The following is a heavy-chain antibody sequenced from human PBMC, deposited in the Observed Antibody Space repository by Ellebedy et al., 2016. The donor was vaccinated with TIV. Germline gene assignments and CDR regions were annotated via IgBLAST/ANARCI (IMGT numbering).Heavy chain of an antibody. D-gene: IGHD6-19*01. J-gene: IGHJ4*02. CDR2: INPNNGAT. Sequence: AASVKVSCKASGYTFTGHFMHWVRQAPGQGLEWMGWINPNNGATKYAQKFQGRVAMTRDTPISTAYMELSRLTSDDTVVYYCARGTGVAVAYDYWGQGTLVTVSS. CDR1: GYTFTGHF. V-gene: IGHV1-2*02. CDR3: ARGTGVAVAYDY.